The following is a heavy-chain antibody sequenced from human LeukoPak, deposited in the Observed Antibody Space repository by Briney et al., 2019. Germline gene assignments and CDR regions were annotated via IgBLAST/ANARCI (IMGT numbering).Heavy chain of an antibody. V-gene: IGHV1-24*01. D-gene: IGHD2-15*01. CDR1: GYTLTELS. CDR2: FDPEDGET. J-gene: IGHJ5*02. CDR3: ATNYGYCSGGSCYARWFDP. Sequence: ASVKVSCKVSGYTLTELSMHWVRQAPGKGLEWMGGFDPEDGETIYAQKFQGRVTMTEDTSTDTAYMELGSLRSEDTAVYYCATNYGYCSGGSCYARWFDPWGQGTLVTVSS.